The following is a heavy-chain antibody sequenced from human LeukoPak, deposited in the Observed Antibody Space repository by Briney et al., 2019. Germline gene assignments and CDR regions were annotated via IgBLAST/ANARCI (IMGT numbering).Heavy chain of an antibody. CDR1: GGSISSYY. CDR2: IYYSGST. J-gene: IGHJ6*02. D-gene: IGHD7-27*01. V-gene: IGHV4-59*01. CDR3: ARERLGYYYYGMDV. Sequence: SETLSLTCTVSGGSISSYYWSWIRQPPGKGLGWIGYIYYSGSTNYNPSLKSRVTISVDTSKNQFSLKLSSVTAADTAVYYCARERLGYYYYGMDVWGQGTTVTVSS.